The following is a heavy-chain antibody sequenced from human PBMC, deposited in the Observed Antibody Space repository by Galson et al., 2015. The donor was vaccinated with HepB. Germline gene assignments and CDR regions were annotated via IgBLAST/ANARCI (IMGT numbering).Heavy chain of an antibody. V-gene: IGHV1-3*01. CDR3: ARESWSYYDSSGYYPDY. J-gene: IGHJ4*02. CDR1: GYTFTSYA. CDR2: INAGNGNT. D-gene: IGHD3-22*01. Sequence: SVKVSCKASGYTFTSYAMHWVRQAPGQRLEWMGWINAGNGNTKYSQKLQGRVTITRDTSASTAYMELSSLRSEDTAVYYCARESWSYYDSSGYYPDYWGQGTLVTVSS.